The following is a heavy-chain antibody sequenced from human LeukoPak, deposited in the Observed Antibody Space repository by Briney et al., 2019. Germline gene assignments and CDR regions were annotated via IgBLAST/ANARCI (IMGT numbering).Heavy chain of an antibody. CDR2: IHHSGST. CDR3: ARDRYSGYDGFGAFDI. J-gene: IGHJ3*02. D-gene: IGHD5-12*01. Sequence: SETLSLTCAVYGGFFSGYYWSWIRQPPGKGLEWIGEIHHSGSTNYNPSLKSRVTISVDTSKNQFSLKLSSVTAADTAVYYCARDRYSGYDGFGAFDIWGQGTMVTVSS. CDR1: GGFFSGYY. V-gene: IGHV4-34*01.